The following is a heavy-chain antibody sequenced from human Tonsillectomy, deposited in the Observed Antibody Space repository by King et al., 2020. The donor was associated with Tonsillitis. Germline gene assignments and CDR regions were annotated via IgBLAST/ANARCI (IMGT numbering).Heavy chain of an antibody. CDR2: INPNSGGT. J-gene: IGHJ5*02. D-gene: IGHD6-19*01. V-gene: IGHV1-2*02. CDR1: GYTFTGYY. CDR3: TREGGVAVVSSEAWFDP. Sequence: VQLVQSGAEVKKPGASVKVSCKDSGYTFTGYYMHWVRQAPGQGLEWMGWINPNSGGTNYAQKFQGRVTMTRDTSISTAYMERRRLRSDDTAVYYCTREGGVAVVSSEAWFDPWGQGTLVTVSS.